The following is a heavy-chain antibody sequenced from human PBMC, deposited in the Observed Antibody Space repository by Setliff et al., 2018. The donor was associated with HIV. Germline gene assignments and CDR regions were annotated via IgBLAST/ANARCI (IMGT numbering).Heavy chain of an antibody. Sequence: SETLSLTCTVSAGSIRSSTYYWAWIRQPPGKGLEWIGTIYYSGSTYYNPSLKSRATIPVDMSKNQFSLKLKSVTAADTAVYYCARWHPPYGFWEEDYWGQGTLVTVSS. D-gene: IGHD3-10*01. CDR1: AGSIRSSTYY. CDR3: ARWHPPYGFWEEDY. V-gene: IGHV4-39*01. J-gene: IGHJ4*02. CDR2: IYYSGST.